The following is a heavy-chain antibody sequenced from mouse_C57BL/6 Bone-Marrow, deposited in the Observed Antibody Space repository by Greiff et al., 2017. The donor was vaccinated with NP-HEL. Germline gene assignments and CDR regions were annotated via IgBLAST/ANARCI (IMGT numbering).Heavy chain of an antibody. J-gene: IGHJ3*01. V-gene: IGHV14-4*01. CDR3: TTRTAWFAY. CDR2: IDPENGDT. CDR1: GFNIKDDY. Sequence: EVQLQQSGAELVRPGASVKLSCTASGFNIKDDYMHWVKQRPEQGLEWIGWIDPENGDTEYAPKFQGKATITADTSSNTAYLQLSSLTSEDTAVYYCTTRTAWFAYWGQGTLVTVSA.